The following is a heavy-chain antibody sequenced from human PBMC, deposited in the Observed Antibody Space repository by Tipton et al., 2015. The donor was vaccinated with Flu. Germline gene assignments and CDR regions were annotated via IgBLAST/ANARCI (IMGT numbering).Heavy chain of an antibody. D-gene: IGHD1-26*01. J-gene: IGHJ2*01. CDR2: IYYSGST. V-gene: IGHV4-39*01. CDR1: GGSISSSSYY. CDR3: ARLSEWEPTDWYFDL. Sequence: TLSLTCTVSGGSISSSSYYWGWIRQPPGKGLEWIGSIYYSGSTYYNPSLKSRVTISVDTSKNQFSLKLSSVTAADTAVYYCARLSEWEPTDWYFDLWGRGTLVTVSS.